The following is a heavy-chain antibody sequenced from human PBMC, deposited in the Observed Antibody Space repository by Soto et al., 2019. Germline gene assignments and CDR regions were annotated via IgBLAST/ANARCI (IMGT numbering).Heavy chain of an antibody. V-gene: IGHV1-2*04. CDR3: ARGHNTGFFAY. CDR2: IDPNSGGT. Sequence: ASVKVSCKASGYTFTDYFMHWMRQAPGQGFEWMGWIDPNSGGTSYAQKFQGWVTMTRDTSISTAYMELSRLKSDDTAVYYCARGHNTGFFAYGAQEPLVPVSS. CDR1: GYTFTDYF. D-gene: IGHD5-12*01. J-gene: IGHJ4*02.